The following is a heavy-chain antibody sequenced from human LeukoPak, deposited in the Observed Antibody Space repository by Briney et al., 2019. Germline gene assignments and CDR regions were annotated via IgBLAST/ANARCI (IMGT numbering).Heavy chain of an antibody. V-gene: IGHV1-46*03. Sequence: ASVKVSCKASGYTFTSYYMHWVRQAPGQGLEWMGIINPSGGSTSYAQKFQGRVTMTRDTSTSTVYMELSSLRSDDTAVYYCTVVVTAIDFDYWGQGTLVTVSS. CDR1: GYTFTSYY. D-gene: IGHD2-21*02. CDR2: INPSGGST. CDR3: TVVVTAIDFDY. J-gene: IGHJ4*02.